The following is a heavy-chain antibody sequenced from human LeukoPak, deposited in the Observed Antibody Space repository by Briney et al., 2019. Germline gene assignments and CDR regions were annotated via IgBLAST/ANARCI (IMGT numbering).Heavy chain of an antibody. V-gene: IGHV1-69*05. CDR3: ARATGGAHYY. Sequence: SVKVSCKASGGTFSSYAISWVRQAPGQGLEWMGGIIPIFGTANYAQKFQGRVTMTRDTSTSTVYMELSSLRSEDTAVYYCARATGGAHYYWGQGTLVTVSS. D-gene: IGHD1-26*01. J-gene: IGHJ4*02. CDR2: IIPIFGTA. CDR1: GGTFSSYA.